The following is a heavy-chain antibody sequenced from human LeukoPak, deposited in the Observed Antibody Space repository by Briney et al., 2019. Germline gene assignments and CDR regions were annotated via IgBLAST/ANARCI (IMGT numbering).Heavy chain of an antibody. CDR2: ISGDGGST. V-gene: IGHV3-23*01. CDR3: TLGSLYSSSWYGDY. Sequence: GGSLRLSCAASGFSFDTYAMTWVRQAPGKGLEWVSAISGDGGSTYYAVSVKGRFTISRDNSKNTLYLQMNGLRAEDTAVYYCTLGSLYSSSWYGDYWGQRTLVTVSS. CDR1: GFSFDTYA. D-gene: IGHD6-13*01. J-gene: IGHJ4*02.